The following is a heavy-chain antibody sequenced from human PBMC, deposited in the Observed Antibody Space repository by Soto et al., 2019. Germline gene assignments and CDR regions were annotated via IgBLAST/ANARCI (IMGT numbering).Heavy chain of an antibody. D-gene: IGHD3-10*01. Sequence: EVQLVESGGGLVQPGGSLSLPCAASELTSSAYSRNWVRQAPGKGLEWISYISSSGNTIYNEDSVKGRFTISRDNAKNSLYLQMNSLRDEDTAVYYCATGPSGAFDIWGQGTMVTVSS. J-gene: IGHJ3*02. V-gene: IGHV3-48*02. CDR2: ISSSGNTI. CDR3: ATGPSGAFDI. CDR1: ELTSSAYS.